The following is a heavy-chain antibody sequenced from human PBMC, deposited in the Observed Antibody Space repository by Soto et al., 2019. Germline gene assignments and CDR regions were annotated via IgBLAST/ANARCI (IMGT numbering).Heavy chain of an antibody. V-gene: IGHV3-33*01. J-gene: IGHJ4*02. CDR1: GFTFSSYG. D-gene: IGHD6-13*01. Sequence: GSLRLSCAASGFTFSSYGMHWVRQAPGKGLEWVAVIWYDGSNKYYADSVKGRFTISRDNSKNTLYLQMNSLRAEDTAVYYCARDQQQLVRGGYFDYWGQGTLVTVSS. CDR3: ARDQQQLVRGGYFDY. CDR2: IWYDGSNK.